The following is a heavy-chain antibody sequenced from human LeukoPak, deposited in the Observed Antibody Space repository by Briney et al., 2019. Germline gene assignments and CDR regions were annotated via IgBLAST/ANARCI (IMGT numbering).Heavy chain of an antibody. CDR1: GGSISSYY. CDR2: IYTSGST. J-gene: IGHJ5*02. D-gene: IGHD2-15*01. CDR3: ARDGSSPREFDP. Sequence: SETLSLTCTVSGGSISSYYWSWIRQPAGKGLEWIGRIYTSGSTNYNPSLKSRVPMSVATSKNQFSLTLSSVTAADTAVYYCARDGSSPREFDPWGQGTLVTVSS. V-gene: IGHV4-4*07.